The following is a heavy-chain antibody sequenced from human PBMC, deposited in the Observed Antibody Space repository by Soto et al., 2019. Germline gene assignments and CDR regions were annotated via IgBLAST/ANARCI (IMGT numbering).Heavy chain of an antibody. CDR2: IYYSGST. V-gene: IGHV4-31*03. CDR3: ARVCSGGSCYRDAFDI. D-gene: IGHD2-15*01. J-gene: IGHJ3*02. Sequence: PSETLSLTCTVSGGSISSGGYYWSWIRQHPGKGLEWVGYIYYSGSTYYNTSLKSRVTISVDTSKNQFSLKLSSVTAADTAVYYCARVCSGGSCYRDAFDIWGQGTMVTVSS. CDR1: GGSISSGGYY.